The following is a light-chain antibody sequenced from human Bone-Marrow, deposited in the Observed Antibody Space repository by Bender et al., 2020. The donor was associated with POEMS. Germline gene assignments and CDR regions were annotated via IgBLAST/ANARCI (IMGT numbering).Light chain of an antibody. CDR2: DVN. J-gene: IGLJ1*01. Sequence: QSALTQPRSVSGSPGQSVTISCTGTSGDVGGSKLVSWYRQYPGKAPRLIIYDVNRRPSGVSNRFSGSKSGNTASLTISGLQAEDEADYYCCSYAGSSYVFG. CDR3: CSYAGSSYV. V-gene: IGLV2-11*01. CDR1: SGDVGGSKL.